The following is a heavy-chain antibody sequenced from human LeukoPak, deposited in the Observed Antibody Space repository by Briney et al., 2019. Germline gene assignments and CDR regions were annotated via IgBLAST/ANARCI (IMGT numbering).Heavy chain of an antibody. V-gene: IGHV1-69*13. CDR1: GGTFSSYA. CDR3: ARVLYYDSSGRTYYFDY. J-gene: IGHJ4*02. CDR2: IIPIFGTA. D-gene: IGHD3-22*01. Sequence: SVKVSCKASGGTFSSYAISWVRQAPGQGLEWMGGIIPIFGTANYAQKFQGRVTITADESTSTAYMELSSLRSEDTAVYYCARVLYYDSSGRTYYFDYWGQGTLVTVSS.